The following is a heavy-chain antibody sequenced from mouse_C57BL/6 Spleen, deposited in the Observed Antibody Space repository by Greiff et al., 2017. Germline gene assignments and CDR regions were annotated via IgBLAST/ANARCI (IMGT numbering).Heavy chain of an antibody. V-gene: IGHV1-18*01. D-gene: IGHD6-1*01. CDR2: INPNNGGT. CDR1: GYTFTDYN. CDR3: ARGKTLYYFDY. Sequence: EVHLVESGPELVKPGASVKIPCKASGYTFTDYNMDWVKQSHGKSLEWIGDINPNNGGTIYNQKFKGKATLTVDKSSSTAYMELRSLTSEDTAVYYCARGKTLYYFDYWGQGTTLTVSS. J-gene: IGHJ2*01.